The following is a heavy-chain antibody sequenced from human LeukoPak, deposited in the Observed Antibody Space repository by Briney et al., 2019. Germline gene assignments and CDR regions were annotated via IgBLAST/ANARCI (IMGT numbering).Heavy chain of an antibody. CDR2: IYSGGST. CDR1: GFTVSSNY. CDR3: ARENYDSTQTFEY. V-gene: IGHV3-66*01. Sequence: GGSLRLSCAASGFTVSSNYMSWVRQAPGKGLEGVSVIYSGGSTYYADSVKGRFTISRDNSQNTLYLQMNSLRAEDTAVYYCARENYDSTQTFEYWGQGTLVTVSS. D-gene: IGHD3-22*01. J-gene: IGHJ4*02.